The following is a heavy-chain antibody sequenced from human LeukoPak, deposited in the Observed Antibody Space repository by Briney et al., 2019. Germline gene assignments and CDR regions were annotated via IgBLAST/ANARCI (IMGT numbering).Heavy chain of an antibody. V-gene: IGHV1-18*01. CDR1: GYTFTSYG. CDR3: ARVNPGIAVAGTYYYYYYMDV. D-gene: IGHD6-19*01. CDR2: ISAYNGNT. J-gene: IGHJ6*03. Sequence: ASVKVSCKASGYTFTSYGVSWVRQAPGQGLEWMGWISAYNGNTNYAQKLQGRVTMTTDTSTGTAYMELRSLRSDDTAVYYCARVNPGIAVAGTYYYYYYMDVWGKGTTVTVSS.